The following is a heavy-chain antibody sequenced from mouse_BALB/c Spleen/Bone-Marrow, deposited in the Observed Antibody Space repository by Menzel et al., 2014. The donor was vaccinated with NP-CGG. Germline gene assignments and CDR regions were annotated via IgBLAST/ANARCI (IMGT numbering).Heavy chain of an antibody. CDR1: GDSITSGY. Sequence: EVQLVESGPSLVKPSQTLSLTCSVTGDSITSGYWNWIRKFPGNKLEYMGYIGHSGSTYYNPSLKSRISITRDSSKNQYYLQLNSVTIEDTATYYCASGIYYYGRSSYWYPDVWGAGTTVTVSS. D-gene: IGHD1-1*01. CDR3: ASGIYYYGRSSYWYPDV. CDR2: IGHSGST. J-gene: IGHJ1*01. V-gene: IGHV3-8*02.